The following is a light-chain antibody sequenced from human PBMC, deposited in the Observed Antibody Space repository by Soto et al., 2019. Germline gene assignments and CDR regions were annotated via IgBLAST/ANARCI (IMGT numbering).Light chain of an antibody. CDR2: SAS. V-gene: IGKV3-20*01. Sequence: EIVLTQSPGTLSLSPGERATLSCRASQSVSTTYLAWYQQKPGQAPRLLIYSASRTATGIPDRFSGSGSGTDLPLTISRLEPEDFAVYYCQQFGGSPPMYTFGQGTKLEIK. CDR3: QQFGGSPPMYT. J-gene: IGKJ2*01. CDR1: QSVSTTY.